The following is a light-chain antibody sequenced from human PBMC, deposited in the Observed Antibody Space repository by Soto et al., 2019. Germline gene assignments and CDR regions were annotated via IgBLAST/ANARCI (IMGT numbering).Light chain of an antibody. CDR1: SSDVGGYNY. Sequence: QSALTQPPSASGSPGQSVAISCTGTSSDVGGYNYVSWYQQHPGKAPKLMIYDVNKRPSGVPDRFSGSKSGNTASLTVSGLQAEDEADYYCSSYAGSSNVFGTGTKVTV. V-gene: IGLV2-8*01. CDR3: SSYAGSSNV. CDR2: DVN. J-gene: IGLJ1*01.